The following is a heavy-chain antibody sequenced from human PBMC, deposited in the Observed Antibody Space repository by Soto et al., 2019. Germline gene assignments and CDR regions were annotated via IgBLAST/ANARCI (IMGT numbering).Heavy chain of an antibody. V-gene: IGHV3-30*02. CDR3: TKSSGGSSSVGMDY. Sequence: PGGSLRLSCAASGFTFSSCGMHWVRQAPGKGLEWVASITRDGYNKYYADSVKGRFTISRDNSKNTLSLQMTALRVEDSSVYYCTKSSGGSSSVGMDYWGPGTLVTVSS. CDR1: GFTFSSCG. J-gene: IGHJ4*02. CDR2: ITRDGYNK. D-gene: IGHD6-6*01.